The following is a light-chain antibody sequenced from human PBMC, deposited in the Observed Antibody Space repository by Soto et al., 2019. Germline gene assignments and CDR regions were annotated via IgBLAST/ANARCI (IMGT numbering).Light chain of an antibody. CDR2: SAS. J-gene: IGKJ1*01. V-gene: IGKV1-39*01. CDR1: QYVDRY. CDR3: QQSSNIPLT. Sequence: DIQMTQSPSSLSASVGDSVTITCRTSQYVDRYLSWYQQIPGRAPKLLIYSASSLVTGVPPRFRGSASGTEFTLSISSLQREYFATCFFQQSSNIPLTFGQGTKVEMK.